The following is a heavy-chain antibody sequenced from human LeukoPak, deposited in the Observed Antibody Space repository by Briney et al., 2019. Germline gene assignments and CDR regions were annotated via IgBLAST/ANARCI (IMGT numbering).Heavy chain of an antibody. V-gene: IGHV4-39*01. CDR3: ARVDYYGSGNYQYFDS. Sequence: PSETLSLTCTVSGGSISSSSYYWGWIRQPPGKGLEWIGSIYYSGSPYYNPSLKSRVTISVDTSKKQFSLKLSSVTAADTAVYYCARVDYYGSGNYQYFDSWGQGTLVTVSS. J-gene: IGHJ4*02. D-gene: IGHD3-10*01. CDR1: GGSISSSSYY. CDR2: IYYSGSP.